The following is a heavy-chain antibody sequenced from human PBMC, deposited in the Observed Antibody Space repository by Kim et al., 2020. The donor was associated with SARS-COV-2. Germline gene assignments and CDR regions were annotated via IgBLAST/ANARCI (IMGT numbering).Heavy chain of an antibody. CDR3: ARRGIYDILTGYTQAHNRNYYYYGMDV. CDR1: GFTFSSYS. J-gene: IGHJ6*02. D-gene: IGHD3-9*01. CDR2: ISSSSSYI. Sequence: GGSLRLSCAASGFTFSSYSMNWVRQAPGKGLEWVSSISSSSSYIYYADSVKGRFTISRDNAKNSLYLQMNSLRAEDTAVYYCARRGIYDILTGYTQAHNRNYYYYGMDVWGQGTTVTVSS. V-gene: IGHV3-21*01.